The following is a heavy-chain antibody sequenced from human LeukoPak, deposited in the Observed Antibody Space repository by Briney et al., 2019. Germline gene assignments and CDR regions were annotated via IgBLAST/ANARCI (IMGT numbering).Heavy chain of an antibody. V-gene: IGHV3-23*01. CDR3: AGGSAGGDDY. J-gene: IGHJ4*02. CDR2: ISGSGGST. CDR1: GFTFSSYA. Sequence: GGSLRLSCAASGFTFSSYAMSWVRQAPGKGLEWVSAISGSGGSTYYADSVKGRFTISRDNAKNSLYLQMNSLGAEDTAVYYCAGGSAGGDDYWGQGTLVTVSS. D-gene: IGHD1-26*01.